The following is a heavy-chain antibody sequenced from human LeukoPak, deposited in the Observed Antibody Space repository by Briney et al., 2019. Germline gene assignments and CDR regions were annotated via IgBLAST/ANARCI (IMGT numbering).Heavy chain of an antibody. CDR2: INHSGST. J-gene: IGHJ4*02. Sequence: SETLSLTCTVSGGSISSYYWSWIRQPPGKGLEWIGEINHSGSTNYNPSLKSRVTISVDTSKNQFSLKLSSVTAADTAVYYCARGPQYSGSYYWGQGTLVTVSS. CDR3: ARGPQYSGSYY. CDR1: GGSISSYY. V-gene: IGHV4-34*01. D-gene: IGHD1-26*01.